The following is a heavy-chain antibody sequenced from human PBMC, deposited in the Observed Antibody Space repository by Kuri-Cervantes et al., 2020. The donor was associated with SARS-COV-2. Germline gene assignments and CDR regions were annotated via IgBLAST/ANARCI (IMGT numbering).Heavy chain of an antibody. D-gene: IGHD2-15*01. J-gene: IGHJ6*02. CDR3: ARLLRQKYCSGGSCYGWI. CDR1: GGSISSSSYY. CDR2: IYYSEST. Sequence: SETLSLTCTVSGGSISSSSYYWGWIRQPPGKGLEWIGSIYYSESTYYNPSLKSRVTISVDTSKNQFSLKLSSVTAADTAVYYCARLLRQKYCSGGSCYGWIWGQGTTVTVSS. V-gene: IGHV4-39*01.